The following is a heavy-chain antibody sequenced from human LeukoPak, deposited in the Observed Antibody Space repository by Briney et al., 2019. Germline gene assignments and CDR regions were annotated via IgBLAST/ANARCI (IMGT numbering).Heavy chain of an antibody. CDR3: ARVPGRVVVPTNY. CDR2: TSSSDAGT. J-gene: IGHJ4*02. V-gene: IGHV3-23*01. D-gene: IGHD3-22*01. CDR1: GFSLSSHA. Sequence: GGSLRLSCAASGFSLSSHAMSWVRQAPGKGLEWVSATSSSDAGTYYADSVRGRFTISRDNSKNTLYLQMNSLRADDTAVYYCARVPGRVVVPTNYWGQGTLVTVSS.